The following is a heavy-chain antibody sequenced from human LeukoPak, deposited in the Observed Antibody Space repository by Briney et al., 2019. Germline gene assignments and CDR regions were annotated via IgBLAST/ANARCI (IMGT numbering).Heavy chain of an antibody. D-gene: IGHD2-2*01. CDR3: ASGDCSSTSCYRNYYYYYGMDV. CDR2: INPNSGGT. V-gene: IGHV1-2*02. J-gene: IGHJ6*02. CDR1: GYTFTGYY. Sequence: ASVKVSCKASGYTFTGYYMHWVRQAPGQGLEWMGWINPNSGGTSYAQKFQGRVTMTRDTSISTAYMELSRLRSDDTAVYYCASGDCSSTSCYRNYYYYYGMDVWGQGTTVTVSS.